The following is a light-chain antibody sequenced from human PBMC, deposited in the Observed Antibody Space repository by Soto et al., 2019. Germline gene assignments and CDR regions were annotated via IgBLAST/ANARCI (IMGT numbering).Light chain of an antibody. CDR3: QQYADTPFT. V-gene: IGKV4-1*01. J-gene: IGKJ3*01. Sequence: EIVMTQSPDSLAVSLGEMATINCKSSQSLLYSHNNKNYLAWFQQKPGQAPNLLIYWASIRESVVPDRFSGSGSGPDFTLTISSLQAEDVAVYYCQQYADTPFTFGPGTKVDIK. CDR1: QSLLYSHNNKNY. CDR2: WAS.